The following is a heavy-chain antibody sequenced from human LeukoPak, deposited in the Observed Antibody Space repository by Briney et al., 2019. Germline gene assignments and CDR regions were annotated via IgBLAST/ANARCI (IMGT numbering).Heavy chain of an antibody. Sequence: SSETLSLTCTVSGGSISSYYWSWIRQPPGKGLEWIGYIYYSGSTYYNPSLKSRVTISVDTSKNQFSLKLSSVTAADTAVYYCARGYSSGWYPNWFDPWGQGTLVTVSS. CDR2: IYYSGST. J-gene: IGHJ5*02. CDR3: ARGYSSGWYPNWFDP. V-gene: IGHV4-59*12. CDR1: GGSISSYY. D-gene: IGHD6-19*01.